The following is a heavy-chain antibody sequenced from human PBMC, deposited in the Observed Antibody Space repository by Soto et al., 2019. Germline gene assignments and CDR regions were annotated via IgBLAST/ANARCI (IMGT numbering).Heavy chain of an antibody. CDR1: GGSMNAHF. J-gene: IGHJ4*02. CDR2: IYISGST. D-gene: IGHD2-15*01. Sequence: SETLSLTCTVSGGSMNAHFWSWIRQSAGKGLEWIGHIYISGSTMYNPSLKSRVTMSVDPPKNQLSLKQTAVTAADTAVYSCAGINGGSPDFWGQGTLVTVSS. V-gene: IGHV4-4*07. CDR3: AGINGGSPDF.